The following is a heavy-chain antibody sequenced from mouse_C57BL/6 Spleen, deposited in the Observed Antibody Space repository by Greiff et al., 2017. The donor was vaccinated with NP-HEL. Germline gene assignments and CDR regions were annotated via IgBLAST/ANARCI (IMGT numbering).Heavy chain of an antibody. V-gene: IGHV1-81*01. CDR3: ARYWDYYFDY. D-gene: IGHD4-1*01. CDR1: GYTFTSYG. CDR2: IYPRSGNT. J-gene: IGHJ2*01. Sequence: QLQQSGAELARPGASVKLSCKASGYTFTSYGISWVKQRTGQGLEWIGEIYPRSGNTYYNEKFKGKATLTADKSSSTAYMELRSLTSEDSAVYFCARYWDYYFDYWGQGTTLTVSS.